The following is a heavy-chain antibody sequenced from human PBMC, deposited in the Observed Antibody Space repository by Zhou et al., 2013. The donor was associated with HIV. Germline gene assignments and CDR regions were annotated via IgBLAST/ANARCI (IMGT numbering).Heavy chain of an antibody. V-gene: IGHV1-2*02. J-gene: IGHJ5*02. CDR2: IDPKSGAT. Sequence: QVHLVQSGSEVKKTGASVKVSCKASGYTFNGYYMHWVRQAPGQGLAWMGYIDPKSGATNYAQKFQGRVTITADESTSTAYMELSSLRSEDSAVYYXASGVDGYIYRYDWFDPVGPGNPGHRLL. CDR1: GYTFNGYY. D-gene: IGHD5-18*01. CDR3: ASGVDGYIYRYDWFDP.